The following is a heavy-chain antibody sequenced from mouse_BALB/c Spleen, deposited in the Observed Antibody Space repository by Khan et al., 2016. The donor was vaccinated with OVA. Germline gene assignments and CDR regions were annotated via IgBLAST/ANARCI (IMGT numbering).Heavy chain of an antibody. CDR2: ISSGDST. V-gene: IGHV5-6-5*01. J-gene: IGHJ3*01. CDR1: GLTLSNYA. CDR3: ARDYWFAY. Sequence: EVELVESGGGLVKPGGSLKLSCAASGLTLSNYAMSWVRKSPEKRLEWVASISSGDSTYYPDSVKGRFTISRDNARNILYLQMSSLRSEDTAMYYCARDYWFAYWGQGTLVTVSA.